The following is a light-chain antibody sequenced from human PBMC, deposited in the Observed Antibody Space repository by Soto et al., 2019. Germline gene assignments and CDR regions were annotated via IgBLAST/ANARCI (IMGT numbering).Light chain of an antibody. CDR1: QSVSSN. J-gene: IGKJ1*01. CDR2: GAS. V-gene: IGKV3-15*01. CDR3: QQYYNWPT. Sequence: EIVMTQSPATLSVSPGERATLSCRASQSVSSNLAWYQQKPGQAPRLLIYGASTRATGVPARFSGSGSGTEFTLTFSSLQSEDFAVYFCQQYYNWPTFGQGTNVEIK.